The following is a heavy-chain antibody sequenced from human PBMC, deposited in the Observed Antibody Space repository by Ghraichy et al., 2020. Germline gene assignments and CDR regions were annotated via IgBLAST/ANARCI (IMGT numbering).Heavy chain of an antibody. CDR3: ARGFPPAH. CDR1: GLTVSSSY. V-gene: IGHV3-53*01. Sequence: GESLNISCAASGLTVSSSYVSWVRQAPGKGLEWVAVVYSDGDTYYADSVKGRFTISRDISKNTVSLQMNSLKVDDTAVYYCARGFPPAHWGQGTLVTVSA. D-gene: IGHD2-21*01. J-gene: IGHJ4*02. CDR2: VYSDGDT.